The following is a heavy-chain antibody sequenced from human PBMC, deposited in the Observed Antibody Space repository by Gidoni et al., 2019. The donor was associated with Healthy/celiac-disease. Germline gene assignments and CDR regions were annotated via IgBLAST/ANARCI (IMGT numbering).Heavy chain of an antibody. V-gene: IGHV4-59*01. Sequence: QVQLQESGPGLVKPSETLSLTCTVSGGSISRYYWSWIRQPPGKGLEWIGYIYYSGSTNYNPSLKSRVTISVDTSKNQFSLKLSSVTAADTAVYYCARVLDFWSGYQAAAFDIWGQGTMVTVSS. CDR3: ARVLDFWSGYQAAAFDI. D-gene: IGHD3-3*01. J-gene: IGHJ3*02. CDR2: IYYSGST. CDR1: GGSISRYY.